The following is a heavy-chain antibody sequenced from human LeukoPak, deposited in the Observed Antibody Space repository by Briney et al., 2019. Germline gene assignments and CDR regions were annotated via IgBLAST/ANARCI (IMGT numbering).Heavy chain of an antibody. CDR1: GFTFSDYY. CDR2: ISFSGSTI. V-gene: IGHV3-11*04. Sequence: GGSLRLSCAASGFTFSDYYMSWIRQAPGKGLEWVSYISFSGSTIYYADSVKGRLTISRDNAKNSLYLQMNSLRVEDTAVYYCVRDSLVGYGHRYFDCWGQGTLVTVSS. J-gene: IGHJ4*02. CDR3: VRDSLVGYGHRYFDC. D-gene: IGHD5-18*01.